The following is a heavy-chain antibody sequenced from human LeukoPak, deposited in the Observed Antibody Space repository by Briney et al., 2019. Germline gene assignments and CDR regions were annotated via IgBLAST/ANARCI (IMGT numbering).Heavy chain of an antibody. CDR1: AFTFSIYS. D-gene: IGHD1-26*01. J-gene: IGHJ4*02. V-gene: IGHV3-21*01. Sequence: GGSLRLSCAASAFTFSIYSMNWVRQAPGKGLEWVSSITSSSSYIYYTDSVKGRFTISRDNAKNSLYLQMNSLRAEDTAVYYCARDGGSYYKGGFDYWGQGTLVTVSS. CDR3: ARDGGSYYKGGFDY. CDR2: ITSSSSYI.